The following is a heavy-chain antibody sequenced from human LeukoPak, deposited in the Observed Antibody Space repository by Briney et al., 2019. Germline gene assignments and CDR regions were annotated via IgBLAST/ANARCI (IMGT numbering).Heavy chain of an antibody. CDR1: GGSISSSNW. V-gene: IGHV4-4*02. J-gene: IGHJ4*02. Sequence: SGTLSLTCAVSGGSISSSNWWSWVRQPPGKGLEWIGEIYHSGSTNYNPSLKGRVTISVDKSKNQFSLKLSSVTAADTAVYYCARAPTYCSSTSCYRGILDYWGQGTLVTVSS. D-gene: IGHD2-2*01. CDR3: ARAPTYCSSTSCYRGILDY. CDR2: IYHSGST.